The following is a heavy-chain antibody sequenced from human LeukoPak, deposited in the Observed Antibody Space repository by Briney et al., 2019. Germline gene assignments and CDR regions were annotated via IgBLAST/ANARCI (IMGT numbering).Heavy chain of an antibody. V-gene: IGHV1-2*06. Sequence: ASVKVSCKASGYTFTGYYVHWVRQAPGQGLEWMGRITPNTGDTIYAQRFQGRATMTRDTSISAAYMELSSLRSDDTAIYYCARDLVGGIWSAGFWGQGTLSPSPQ. D-gene: IGHD3-3*01. CDR3: ARDLVGGIWSAGF. CDR2: ITPNTGDT. J-gene: IGHJ4*02. CDR1: GYTFTGYY.